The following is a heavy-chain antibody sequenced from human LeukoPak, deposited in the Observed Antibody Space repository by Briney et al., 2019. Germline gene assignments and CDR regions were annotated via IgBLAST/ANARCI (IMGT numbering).Heavy chain of an antibody. CDR3: ARDSKGVFDD. CDR2: INWNGDTT. CDR1: GFTFDNYG. J-gene: IGHJ4*02. Sequence: TGGSLRLSCAASGFTFDNYGMSWVRQAPGKGLEWVSHINWNGDTTDYADSVKGRFTISRDNAKNSLYLQMNSLRAEDTAVYYCARDSKGVFDDWGQGTLVTVSS. V-gene: IGHV3-20*04.